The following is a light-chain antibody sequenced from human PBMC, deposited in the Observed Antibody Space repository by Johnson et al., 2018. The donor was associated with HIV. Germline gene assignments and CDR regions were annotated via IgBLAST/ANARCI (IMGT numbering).Light chain of an antibody. Sequence: QSVLTQPPSVSAAPGQKVTISCSGSSSNIGNNYVSWYQQLPGTAPKLLIYETNKRPSGIPDRFSGSKSGTSATLGITGLQTGDEADYYCGTWDSSLSGFFGAGPKFA. CDR3: GTWDSSLSGF. V-gene: IGLV1-51*02. CDR2: ETN. J-gene: IGLJ1*01. CDR1: SSNIGNNY.